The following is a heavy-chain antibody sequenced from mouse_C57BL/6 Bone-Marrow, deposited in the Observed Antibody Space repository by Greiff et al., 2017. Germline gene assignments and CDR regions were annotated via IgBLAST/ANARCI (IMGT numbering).Heavy chain of an antibody. CDR2: IYPRSGNT. CDR1: GYTFTSYG. Sequence: QVQLKESGAELARPGASVKLSCKASGYTFTSYGISWVKQRTGQGLEWIGEIYPRSGNTYYNEKFKGKDTLTADESSSTAYMELRSLTSEDSAVYFCARDHYYGSSLYYFDYWGQGTTLTVSS. CDR3: ARDHYYGSSLYYFDY. D-gene: IGHD1-1*01. J-gene: IGHJ2*01. V-gene: IGHV1-81*01.